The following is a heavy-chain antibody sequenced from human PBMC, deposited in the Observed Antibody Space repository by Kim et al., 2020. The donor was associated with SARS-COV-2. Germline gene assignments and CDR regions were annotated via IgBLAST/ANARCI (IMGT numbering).Heavy chain of an antibody. D-gene: IGHD3-10*01. CDR2: ST. Sequence: STNYNPSLKSRVTISVDTSKNQFSLKLSSVTAADTAVYYCASSSGHGSDSWGQGTLVTVSS. J-gene: IGHJ5*02. V-gene: IGHV4-34*01. CDR3: ASSSGHGSDS.